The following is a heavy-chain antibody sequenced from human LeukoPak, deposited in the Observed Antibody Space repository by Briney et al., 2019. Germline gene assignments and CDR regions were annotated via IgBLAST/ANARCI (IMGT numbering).Heavy chain of an antibody. CDR1: GFTFNNAW. CDR3: TSCYYDSSGHPDAFDI. D-gene: IGHD3-22*01. V-gene: IGHV3-15*01. Sequence: GGSLRLSCAASGFTFNNAWMSWVRQAPGKGLEWVGRIKSKTDGGTTDYAAPVKGRFTISRDDSKNTLYLQMNSLKTEDTAVYYCTSCYYDSSGHPDAFDIWGQGTMVTVSS. CDR2: IKSKTDGGTT. J-gene: IGHJ3*02.